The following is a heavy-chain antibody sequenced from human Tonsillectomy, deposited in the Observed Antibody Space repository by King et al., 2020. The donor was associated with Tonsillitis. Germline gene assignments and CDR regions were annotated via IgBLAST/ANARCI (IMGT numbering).Heavy chain of an antibody. J-gene: IGHJ6*02. CDR3: GGRWLVESYGMAV. D-gene: IGHD4-23*01. Sequence: VQLVESGGSLVKPGGSLRLSCAASGFTFSDYYMTWIRQAPGKGLEWVSYISSTGTYTNYADSVKGRFTISRDNAKNSLYLQMNSLRADDTAVYYCGGRWLVESYGMAVWGQGTTVTVSS. CDR1: GFTFSDYY. CDR2: ISSTGTYT. V-gene: IGHV3-11*06.